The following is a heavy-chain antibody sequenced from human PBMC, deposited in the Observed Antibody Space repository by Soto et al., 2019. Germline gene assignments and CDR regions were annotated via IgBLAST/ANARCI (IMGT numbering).Heavy chain of an antibody. Sequence: EVQLVESGGGLVQRGGSLRLSCAASGLTFSSYSMNWVRQAPGKGLEWVSYISSSSSTIYYADSVQGRFTISRDNAKNSMYLQMNSLRAEDTAVYYCAFGEKSRYCSHGLDVWGQGTTVTVSS. CDR3: AFGEKSRYCSHGLDV. D-gene: IGHD3-10*01. CDR1: GLTFSSYS. CDR2: ISSSSSTI. V-gene: IGHV3-48*01. J-gene: IGHJ6*02.